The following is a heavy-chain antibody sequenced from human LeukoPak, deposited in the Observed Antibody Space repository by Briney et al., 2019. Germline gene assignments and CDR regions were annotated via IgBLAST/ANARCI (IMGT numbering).Heavy chain of an antibody. CDR1: GGSISSYY. CDR2: IYYSGST. V-gene: IGHV4-59*01. J-gene: IGHJ5*02. D-gene: IGHD3-22*01. Sequence: PSETLSLTCTVSGGSISSYYWSWIRQPPGKGLEWIGYIYYSGSTNYNPSLKSRVTISVDTSKNQFSLKLSSVTAADTAVYYCARIAGDYYDSSGYYPNWFVPWGQGTLVTVSS. CDR3: ARIAGDYYDSSGYYPNWFVP.